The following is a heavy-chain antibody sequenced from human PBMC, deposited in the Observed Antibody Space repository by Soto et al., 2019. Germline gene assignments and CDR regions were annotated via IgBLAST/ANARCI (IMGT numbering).Heavy chain of an antibody. Sequence: QVQLVQSGAEVKMPESSVQVSCKASGGTFTSHAISWVRQAPGQGLEWMGVIIPFFKATNYAQKFQGRVTITADDSMTTVYMDIYRLTSDDTAVYYCAGDVTVNYYDSTYYYYAMDVWGQGTTVTVSS. CDR1: GGTFTSHA. CDR3: AGDVTVNYYDSTYYYYAMDV. D-gene: IGHD3-16*01. CDR2: IIPFFKAT. V-gene: IGHV1-69*01. J-gene: IGHJ6*02.